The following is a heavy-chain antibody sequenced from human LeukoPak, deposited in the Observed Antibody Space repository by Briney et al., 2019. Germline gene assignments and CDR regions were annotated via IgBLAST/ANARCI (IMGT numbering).Heavy chain of an antibody. D-gene: IGHD3-10*01. CDR2: IRKQSDGGTA. V-gene: IGHV3-15*01. Sequence: GGSLRLSCAASGFTVNQAWMSWVRQAPGKGVEGVGRIRKQSDGGTADSAAPVKGRFTISRDDSKNMVYLQMSSLRPEDTALYYCTTSLGPGELSGFDHWGQGTLVTVAS. CDR1: GFTVNQAW. J-gene: IGHJ4*02. CDR3: TTSLGPGELSGFDH.